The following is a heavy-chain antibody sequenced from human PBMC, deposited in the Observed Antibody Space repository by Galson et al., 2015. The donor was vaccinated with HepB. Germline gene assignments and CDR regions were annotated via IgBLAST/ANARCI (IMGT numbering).Heavy chain of an antibody. Sequence: SLRLSCAASGFTFSSYAMSWVRQAPGKGLEWVSAISGSGGSTYYADSVKGRFTISRDNSKNTLYLQMNSLRAEDTAVYYCAKGGPVLRFLEWYLDAFDIWGRGTMDTVSS. D-gene: IGHD3-3*01. CDR3: AKGGPVLRFLEWYLDAFDI. J-gene: IGHJ3*02. CDR2: ISGSGGST. V-gene: IGHV3-23*01. CDR1: GFTFSSYA.